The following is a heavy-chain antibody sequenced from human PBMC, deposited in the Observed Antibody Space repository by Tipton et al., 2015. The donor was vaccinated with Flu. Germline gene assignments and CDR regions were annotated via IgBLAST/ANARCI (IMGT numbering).Heavy chain of an antibody. V-gene: IGHV3-33*01. Sequence: SLRLSCAASGFTFSSYGMHWVRQAPGKGLEWVAGMWFDGSNKYYADSVKGRFTVSRDNPKNTLYLQMNSLRAGDTAVYYCAREWLDYYFDYWGQGTLVTVSS. J-gene: IGHJ4*02. CDR2: MWFDGSNK. CDR1: GFTFSSYG. CDR3: AREWLDYYFDY. D-gene: IGHD6-19*01.